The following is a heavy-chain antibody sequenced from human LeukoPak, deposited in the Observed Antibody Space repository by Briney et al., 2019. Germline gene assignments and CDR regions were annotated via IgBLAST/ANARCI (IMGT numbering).Heavy chain of an antibody. CDR2: ISYDGSTK. CDR3: ARALYEFCSGGSCYSYYFDY. CDR1: GFTFSTYG. Sequence: GGSLRLSCTASGFTFSTYGMHWVRQAPGKGLEWVTLISYDGSTKYYSDSVKGRFTLSRDNSKNTLYLQMNSLRAEDTAVYYCARALYEFCSGGSCYSYYFDYWGQGTLVTVSS. J-gene: IGHJ4*02. D-gene: IGHD2-15*01. V-gene: IGHV3-30*03.